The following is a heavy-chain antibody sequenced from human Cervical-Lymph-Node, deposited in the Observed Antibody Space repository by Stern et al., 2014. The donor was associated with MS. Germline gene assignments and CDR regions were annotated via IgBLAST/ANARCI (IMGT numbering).Heavy chain of an antibody. Sequence: VQLVESGGGVVHPGRALRLSCAASGFTFSSYGMHWVRQAPGKGLEWGAVIWYDGSNKCYADSVKGRFTISRDNSKNTLYLQMNSLRAEDTAVYYCARAGYYDSSGYPIDYWGQGTLVTVSS. CDR3: ARAGYYDSSGYPIDY. CDR1: GFTFSSYG. CDR2: IWYDGSNK. J-gene: IGHJ4*02. D-gene: IGHD3-22*01. V-gene: IGHV3-33*01.